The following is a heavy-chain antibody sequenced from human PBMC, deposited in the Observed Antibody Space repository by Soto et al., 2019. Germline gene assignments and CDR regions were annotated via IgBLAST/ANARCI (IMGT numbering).Heavy chain of an antibody. CDR3: ARVREDTAMETDY. J-gene: IGHJ4*02. V-gene: IGHV1-18*01. Sequence: ASVKVSCKASGGTFSSYAISWVRQAPGQGLEWMGGIIPIFGNTNYAQKLQGRVTMTTDTSTSTAYMELRSLRSDDTAVYYCARVREDTAMETDYWGQGTLVTVSS. CDR1: GGTFSSYA. CDR2: IIPIFGNT. D-gene: IGHD5-18*01.